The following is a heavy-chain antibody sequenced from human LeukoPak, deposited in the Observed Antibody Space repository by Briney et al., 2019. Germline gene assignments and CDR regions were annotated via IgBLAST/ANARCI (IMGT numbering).Heavy chain of an antibody. V-gene: IGHV1-69*02. Sequence: SVKVSCKASGGTFSSYTISWVRQAPGQGLEWMGRIIPILGIANYAQKFQGRVTITADKSTSTAYMELSSLRSEDTAVYYCARGPIFGVVITTNWFAPWAQGTLVTVSS. CDR1: GGTFSSYT. J-gene: IGHJ5*02. CDR3: ARGPIFGVVITTNWFAP. CDR2: IIPILGIA. D-gene: IGHD3-3*01.